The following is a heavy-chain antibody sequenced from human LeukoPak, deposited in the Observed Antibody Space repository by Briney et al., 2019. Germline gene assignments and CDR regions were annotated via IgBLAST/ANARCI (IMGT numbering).Heavy chain of an antibody. J-gene: IGHJ6*02. D-gene: IGHD3-22*01. CDR1: GGSFSGYY. Sequence: SETLSLTCAVYGGSFSGYYWSWIRQPPGKGLEWIGEINHSGGTNYNPSLKSRVTMSVDTSKNQFSLKLSSVTAADAAVYYCARGYDSSDYGMDVWGQGTTVTVSS. CDR3: ARGYDSSDYGMDV. V-gene: IGHV4-34*01. CDR2: INHSGGT.